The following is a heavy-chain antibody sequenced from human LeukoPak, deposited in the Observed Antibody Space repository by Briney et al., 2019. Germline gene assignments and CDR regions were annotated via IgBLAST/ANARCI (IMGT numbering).Heavy chain of an antibody. CDR2: ISSSGSSI. V-gene: IGHV3-11*01. J-gene: IGHJ4*02. CDR3: ARDPSSGYDYFWGEYDY. Sequence: GGSLRLSCAASGFTFSDYYMSWIRQAPGKGLQWVSYISSSGSSIYYADSVKGRFTISRDNAKNSLYLQMNSLRAEDTALYYCARDPSSGYDYFWGEYDYWGQGTLVTVSS. D-gene: IGHD5-12*01. CDR1: GFTFSDYY.